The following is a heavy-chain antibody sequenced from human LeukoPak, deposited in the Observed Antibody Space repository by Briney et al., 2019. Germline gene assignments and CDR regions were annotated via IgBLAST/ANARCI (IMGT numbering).Heavy chain of an antibody. CDR2: IDFDGIIT. CDR3: ARWPDYFDTSRYYYGMDV. D-gene: IGHD3-22*01. Sequence: GGSLRLSCAASGFSSSSYWMHWVRQAPGKGLMWVSRIDFDGIITTYADSVKGRFTISRDNAKNTVHLQMSSLRADDTAVYYCARWPDYFDTSRYYYGMDVWGQGTAVIVSS. CDR1: GFSSSSYW. J-gene: IGHJ6*02. V-gene: IGHV3-74*01.